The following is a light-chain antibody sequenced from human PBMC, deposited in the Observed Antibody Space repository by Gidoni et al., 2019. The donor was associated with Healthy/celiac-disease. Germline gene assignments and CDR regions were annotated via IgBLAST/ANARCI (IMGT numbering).Light chain of an antibody. CDR2: AAS. V-gene: IGKV1-9*01. CDR3: QQLSSSPLT. Sequence: DIQFTQSPSFLSASVGDRVTITCRASQGISSYLAWYQPKPGKAPKLLIYAASTLQGGVPSRFSGSGSGTEFTLTISSLQPEDFATYSCQQLSSSPLTFGPGTKVDIK. CDR1: QGISSY. J-gene: IGKJ3*01.